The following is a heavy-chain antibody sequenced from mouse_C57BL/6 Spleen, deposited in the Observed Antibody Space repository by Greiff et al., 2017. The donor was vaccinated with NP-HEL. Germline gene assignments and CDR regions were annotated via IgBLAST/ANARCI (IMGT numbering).Heavy chain of an antibody. J-gene: IGHJ4*01. V-gene: IGHV14-3*01. CDR3: ARSGDGAMDY. CDR1: GFTITNTY. CDR2: IDPANGNT. D-gene: IGHD2-3*01. Sequence: EVKLVESVAELVRPGASVKLSCTASGFTITNTYMHWVKQRPEQGLEWIGRIDPANGNTKYAPPFQGKATITADPSSNTSYLQLSSLTSEDTAIYYCARSGDGAMDYWGQGTSVTVSS.